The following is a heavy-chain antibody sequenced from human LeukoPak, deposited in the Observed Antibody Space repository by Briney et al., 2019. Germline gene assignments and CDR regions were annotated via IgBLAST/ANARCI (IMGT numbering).Heavy chain of an antibody. D-gene: IGHD6-13*01. CDR3: ARPGRVQQQLWDYYYGMDV. J-gene: IGHJ6*04. CDR2: IYSGGST. V-gene: IGHV3-53*01. CDR1: GFTVSSNY. Sequence: TGGSLRLSCAVSGFTVSSNYMSWVRQAPGKGLEWVSVIYSGGSTYYADSVKGRFTISRDNSKNTLYLQMNSLRAEDTAVYYCARPGRVQQQLWDYYYGMDVWGKGTTVTVSS.